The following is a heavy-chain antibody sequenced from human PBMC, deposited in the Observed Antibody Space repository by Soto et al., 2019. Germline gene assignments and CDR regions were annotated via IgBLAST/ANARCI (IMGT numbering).Heavy chain of an antibody. Sequence: ASVKVSCKASGYTFTSYDINWVRQATGQGLEWMGWMNPNSGNTGYAQKFQGRVTMTRNTSISTAYMELSSLRSEDTAVYYSARLGYCSSTSCYNYWFDPWGQGXLVTVSS. CDR3: ARLGYCSSTSCYNYWFDP. D-gene: IGHD2-2*02. CDR2: MNPNSGNT. V-gene: IGHV1-8*01. CDR1: GYTFTSYD. J-gene: IGHJ5*02.